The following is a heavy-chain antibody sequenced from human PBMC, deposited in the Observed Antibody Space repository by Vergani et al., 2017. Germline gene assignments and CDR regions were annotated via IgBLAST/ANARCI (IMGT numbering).Heavy chain of an antibody. V-gene: IGHV1-69*08. D-gene: IGHD3-22*01. J-gene: IGHJ6*02. CDR3: ARDAGRSRGVDSSGYYYYYYGMDV. Sequence: QVQLVQSGAEVKKPGSSVKVSCKASGGPFSSYTISWVRQAPGQGLEWMGRIIPILGIANYAQKFQGRVTITADKSTSTAYMELSSLRSEDTAVYYCARDAGRSRGVDSSGYYYYYYGMDVWGQGTTVTVSS. CDR1: GGPFSSYT. CDR2: IIPILGIA.